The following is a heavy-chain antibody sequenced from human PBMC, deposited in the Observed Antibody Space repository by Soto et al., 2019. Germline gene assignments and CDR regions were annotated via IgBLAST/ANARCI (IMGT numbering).Heavy chain of an antibody. J-gene: IGHJ4*02. D-gene: IGHD2-2*01. CDR1: GGSISSSSYY. V-gene: IGHV4-39*01. Sequence: QLQLQESGPGLVKPSETLSLTCTVSGGSISSSSYYWGWIRQPPGKGLEWIGSIYYSGSTYYNPSLTSRVTTSVDTSKNQFSLKLSSVTAADTAVYYCARGAMSPRYCSSTSCYSSYYFDYWGQGTLVTVSS. CDR2: IYYSGST. CDR3: ARGAMSPRYCSSTSCYSSYYFDY.